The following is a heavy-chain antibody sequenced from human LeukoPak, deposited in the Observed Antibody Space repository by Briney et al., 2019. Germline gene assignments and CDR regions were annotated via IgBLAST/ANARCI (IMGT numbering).Heavy chain of an antibody. CDR1: GFTFDDYA. V-gene: IGHV3-9*01. CDR3: AKGVGPVQLERSRAFDI. D-gene: IGHD1-1*01. Sequence: GGSLRLSCAASGFTFDDYAMHWVRQAPGKGLEWVSGISWNSGSIGYADSVKGRFTISRDNAKNSLYLQMNSLRAEDTALYYCAKGVGPVQLERSRAFDIWGQGTMVTVSS. J-gene: IGHJ3*02. CDR2: ISWNSGSI.